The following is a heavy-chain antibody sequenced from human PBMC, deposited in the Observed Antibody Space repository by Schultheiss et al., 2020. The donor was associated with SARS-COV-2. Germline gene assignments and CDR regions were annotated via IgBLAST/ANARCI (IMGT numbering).Heavy chain of an antibody. CDR1: GFTFSSYA. V-gene: IGHV3-23*01. Sequence: GGSLRLSCAASGFTFSSYAMSWVRQAPGKGLEWVSAISGSGGSTYYADSVKGRFTISRDNSKNTLYLQMNSLRAKDTAVYYCAKDPYYDILTGYSYWGQGTLVTVSS. CDR2: ISGSGGST. J-gene: IGHJ4*02. D-gene: IGHD3-9*01. CDR3: AKDPYYDILTGYSY.